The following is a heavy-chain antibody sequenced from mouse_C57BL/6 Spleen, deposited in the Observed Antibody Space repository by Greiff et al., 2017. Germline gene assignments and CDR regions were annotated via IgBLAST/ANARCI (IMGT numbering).Heavy chain of an antibody. CDR1: GFTFSDYY. D-gene: IGHD4-1*01. CDR2: ISNGGGST. Sequence: EVKLVESGGGLVQPGGSLKLSCAASGFTFSDYYMYWVRQTPEKRLEWVAYISNGGGSTYYPDTVKGRFTISRDNAKNTLYLQMSRLKSEDTAMYYCARRGTGTFRSYWYFDVWGTGTTVTVSS. J-gene: IGHJ1*03. CDR3: ARRGTGTFRSYWYFDV. V-gene: IGHV5-12*01.